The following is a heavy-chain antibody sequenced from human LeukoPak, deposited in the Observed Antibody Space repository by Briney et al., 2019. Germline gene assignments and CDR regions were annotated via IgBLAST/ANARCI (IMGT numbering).Heavy chain of an antibody. CDR3: TTLGGIVVVHSPLPLVP. D-gene: IGHD2-2*01. CDR2: IKSKTDGGTT. Sequence: GGSLRLSCAASGFTFSNAWMSWVRQAPGKGLEWVGRIKSKTDGGTTDYAAPVKGRFTISRDDSKNTLYLQMNSLKTEDTAVYYCTTLGGIVVVHSPLPLVPWGQGTLVTVSS. V-gene: IGHV3-15*01. J-gene: IGHJ5*02. CDR1: GFTFSNAW.